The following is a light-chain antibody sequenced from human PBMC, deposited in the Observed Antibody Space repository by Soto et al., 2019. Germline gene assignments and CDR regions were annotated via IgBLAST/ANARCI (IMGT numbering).Light chain of an antibody. CDR3: AVWDDSLNGPV. CDR1: SSNIGTNT. V-gene: IGLV1-44*01. Sequence: QSVLTQPPSASGTPGQRVTISCSGSSSNIGTNTVNWYQQLPGTAPDLLIYSNNQRPPGVPDRFSGSKSGTSASLAISGLQSEDEADYYCAVWDDSLNGPVFGGGTKLTVL. CDR2: SNN. J-gene: IGLJ2*01.